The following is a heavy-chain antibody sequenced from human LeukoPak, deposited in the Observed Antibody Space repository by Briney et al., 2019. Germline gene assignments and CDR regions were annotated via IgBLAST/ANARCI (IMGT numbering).Heavy chain of an antibody. Sequence: GGSLRLSCAASGFTFSSDWMHWVRQAPGKGLVWVSRINSDGSSTSYADSVKGRFTISRDNAKNSLYLQMSRLRAEDTAVYYCAREKLSFFDSSGYFDYWGQGTLVTVSS. CDR1: GFTFSSDW. CDR3: AREKLSFFDSSGYFDY. D-gene: IGHD3-22*01. V-gene: IGHV3-74*01. J-gene: IGHJ4*02. CDR2: INSDGSST.